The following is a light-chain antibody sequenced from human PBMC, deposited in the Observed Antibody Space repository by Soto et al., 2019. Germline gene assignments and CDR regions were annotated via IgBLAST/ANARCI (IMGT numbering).Light chain of an antibody. Sequence: EIVMTQSPAILSVSPGERATLSCRASQSVSSNLAWYEQKPGKSPRLLIYGASTRATAIPARFSGSGSGTEFTLTISGLQSEDFAVYYCQQYNNWPPYTFGQATKLEIK. CDR3: QQYNNWPPYT. CDR2: GAS. CDR1: QSVSSN. J-gene: IGKJ2*01. V-gene: IGKV3-15*01.